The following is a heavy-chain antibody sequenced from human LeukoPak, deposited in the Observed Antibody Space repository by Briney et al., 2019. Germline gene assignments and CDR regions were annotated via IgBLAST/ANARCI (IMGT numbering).Heavy chain of an antibody. D-gene: IGHD2-2*01. J-gene: IGHJ4*02. CDR3: ARTGRYCSSTSCYDY. V-gene: IGHV3-23*01. CDR1: GFTFSSYA. Sequence: GGSLRLSCAASGFTFSSYAMSWVRQAPGKGLEWVSAISGSGGSTYYADSVKGRFTVSRDNSKNTLYLQMNSLRAEDTAVYYCARTGRYCSSTSCYDYWGQGTLVTVSS. CDR2: ISGSGGST.